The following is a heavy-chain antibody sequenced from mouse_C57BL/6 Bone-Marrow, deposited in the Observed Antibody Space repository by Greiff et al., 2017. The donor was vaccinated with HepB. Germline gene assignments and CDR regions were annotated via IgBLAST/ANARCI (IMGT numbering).Heavy chain of an antibody. CDR1: GFTFSDYG. D-gene: IGHD1-1*01. CDR3: AGHGSSYGGWYFDV. J-gene: IGHJ1*03. CDR2: ISNLAYSI. V-gene: IGHV5-15*01. Sequence: DVMLVESGGGLVQPGGSLKLSCAASGFTFSDYGMAWVRQAPRKGPEWVAFISNLAYSIYYADTVTGRFTISRENAKNTLYLEMSSLRSEDTAMYYCAGHGSSYGGWYFDVWGTGTTVTVSS.